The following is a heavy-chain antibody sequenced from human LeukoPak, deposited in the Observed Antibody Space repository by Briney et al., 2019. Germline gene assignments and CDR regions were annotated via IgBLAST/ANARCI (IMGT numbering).Heavy chain of an antibody. D-gene: IGHD3-22*01. V-gene: IGHV4-59*08. Sequence: RSETLSLTCTVPGGSISSYYWSWIRQPPGKGLEWIGYIYYSGSTNYNPSLKSRVTISVDTSKNQFSLKLSSVTAADTAVYYCARNYYDSSGYQIFDYWGQGTLVTVSS. CDR2: IYYSGST. J-gene: IGHJ4*02. CDR3: ARNYYDSSGYQIFDY. CDR1: GGSISSYY.